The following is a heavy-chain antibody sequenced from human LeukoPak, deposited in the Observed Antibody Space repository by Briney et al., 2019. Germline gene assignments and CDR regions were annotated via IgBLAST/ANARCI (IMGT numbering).Heavy chain of an antibody. J-gene: IGHJ4*02. CDR3: AIIPRAAAGPSARSPFYG. Sequence: GGSLRLSSAVSGFTFSSYWMNWLRQAPGKGLEGVANIKQDGSDNYYVYSVKGRFTISRDNAKNSLYLQMNSLRAEDTAVYYCAIIPRAAAGPSARSPFYGWGQGTLVTVSS. CDR2: IKQDGSDN. V-gene: IGHV3-7*01. D-gene: IGHD6-13*01. CDR1: GFTFSSYW.